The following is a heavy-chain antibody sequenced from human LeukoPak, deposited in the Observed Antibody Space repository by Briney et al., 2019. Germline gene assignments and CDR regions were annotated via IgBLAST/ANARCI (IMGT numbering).Heavy chain of an antibody. CDR2: IYTSGST. V-gene: IGHV4-61*02. D-gene: IGHD3-16*01. Sequence: SETLSLTCTVSGGSISSGSYYWSWIRQPAGKGLEWIGRIYTSGSTNYNPSLKSRVTISVDKSKNQFSLKLSSVTAADTAVYYCARDVDALGGATDYWGQGTLVTVSS. J-gene: IGHJ4*02. CDR1: GGSISSGSYY. CDR3: ARDVDALGGATDY.